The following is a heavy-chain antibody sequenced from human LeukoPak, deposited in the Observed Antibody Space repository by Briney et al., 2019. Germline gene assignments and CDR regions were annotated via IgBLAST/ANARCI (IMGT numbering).Heavy chain of an antibody. V-gene: IGHV3-73*01. Sequence: PGGSLRLSCAASGFTFSNAWMSWVRQASGKGLEWVGRIRSKANSYATAYAASVKGRFTISRDDSKNTAYLQMNSLKTEDTAVYYCTRRGTDGYDYWGQGTLVTVSS. CDR2: IRSKANSYAT. J-gene: IGHJ4*02. CDR3: TRRGTDGYDY. CDR1: GFTFSNAW. D-gene: IGHD5-12*01.